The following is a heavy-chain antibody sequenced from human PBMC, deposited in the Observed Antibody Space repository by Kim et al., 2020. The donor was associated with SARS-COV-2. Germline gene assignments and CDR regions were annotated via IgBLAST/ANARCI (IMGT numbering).Heavy chain of an antibody. CDR1: GFSFSSYG. V-gene: IGHV3-33*01. CDR3: ARDLPLAGTKHFDY. D-gene: IGHD6-19*01. J-gene: IGHJ4*02. Sequence: GGSLRLSCAASGFSFSSYGMHWVRQAPGKGLEWVAVIWYDGSNKYYADSVKGRFTISRDNSKNTLYLQMNSLRAEDTAVYYCARDLPLAGTKHFDYWGQGTLVTVSS. CDR2: IWYDGSNK.